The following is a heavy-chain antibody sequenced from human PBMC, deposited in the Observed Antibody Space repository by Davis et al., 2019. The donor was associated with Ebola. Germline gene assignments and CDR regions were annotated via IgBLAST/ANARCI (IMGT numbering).Heavy chain of an antibody. CDR3: ARVRHYGMDV. J-gene: IGHJ6*02. CDR2: ISWNSGSI. CDR1: GFTFDDYA. Sequence: GGSLRLSCTASGFTFDDYAMHWVRQAPGKGLEWVSGISWNSGSIGYADSVKGRFTISRDNAKNSLYLQMNSLRAEDTAVYYCARVRHYGMDVWGQGTTVTVSS. V-gene: IGHV3-9*01.